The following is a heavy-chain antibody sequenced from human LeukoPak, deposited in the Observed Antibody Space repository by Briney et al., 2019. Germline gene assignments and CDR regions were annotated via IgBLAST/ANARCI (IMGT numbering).Heavy chain of an antibody. J-gene: IGHJ3*02. CDR2: MNPNRGNT. CDR3: ARRVHCSGGRCWQNGHAFDI. D-gene: IGHD2-15*01. V-gene: IGHV1-8*01. Sequence: GASVKVSCKACGYTFTSYDINWVRQATGQGREWMGWMNPNRGNTGYAHKFQGRVTMTRNTSIRTAYMELSSLSSEDTAVYYCARRVHCSGGRCWQNGHAFDIWGQGTMVTLSS. CDR1: GYTFTSYD.